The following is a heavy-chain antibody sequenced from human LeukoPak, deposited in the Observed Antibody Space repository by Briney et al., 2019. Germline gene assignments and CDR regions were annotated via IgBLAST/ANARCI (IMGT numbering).Heavy chain of an antibody. V-gene: IGHV3-23*01. CDR3: AKSEIGYCSSTSCYGAFDI. CDR2: ISGSGGST. D-gene: IGHD2-2*01. J-gene: IGHJ3*02. Sequence: GGSLRLSCAASGFTFSSYAMSWVRQAPGKGLEWVSAISGSGGSTYYADSVKGRFTISRDNSKNTLYLQMNSLRAEDTAVYYCAKSEIGYCSSTSCYGAFDIWGQGTMVILSS. CDR1: GFTFSSYA.